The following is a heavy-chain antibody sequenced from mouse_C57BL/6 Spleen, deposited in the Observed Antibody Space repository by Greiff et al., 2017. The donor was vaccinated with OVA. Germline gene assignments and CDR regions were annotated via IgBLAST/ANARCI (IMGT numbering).Heavy chain of an antibody. CDR1: GYAFSSYW. Sequence: QVQLQQSGAELVKPGASVKISCKASGYAFSSYWMNWVKQRPGKGLEWIGQIYPGDGDTNYNGKFKGKATLTADKSSSTAFMQLSSLTSADSWVFFSARDGNNGRGIAYWGQGTLVTVSA. D-gene: IGHD1-1*01. CDR3: ARDGNNGRGIAY. V-gene: IGHV1-80*01. J-gene: IGHJ3*01. CDR2: IYPGDGDT.